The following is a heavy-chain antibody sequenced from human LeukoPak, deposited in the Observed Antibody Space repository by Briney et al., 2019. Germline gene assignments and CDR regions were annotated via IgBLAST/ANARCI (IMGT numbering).Heavy chain of an antibody. CDR3: ARESDSSSTWNFDY. CDR2: ISSDGGTT. V-gene: IGHV3-64D*09. Sequence: GGSLRLSCSASGFTVSNYAMHWVRQAPGKGLEFVSAISSDGGTTYYADSVKGRFAISRDNSKNTLYLQMSSLRAEDTAVYYCARESDSSSTWNFDYWGQGTLVTVSS. CDR1: GFTVSNYA. J-gene: IGHJ4*02. D-gene: IGHD6-6*01.